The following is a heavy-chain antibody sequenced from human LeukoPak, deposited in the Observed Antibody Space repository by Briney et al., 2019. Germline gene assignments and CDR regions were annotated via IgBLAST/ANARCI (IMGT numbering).Heavy chain of an antibody. D-gene: IGHD1-26*01. CDR2: IGVYSGNT. Sequence: ASVKVSCKASGYTFTSYGISWVRQAPGQGLEWMGWIGVYSGNTNYAQKLQGRVTMTTDTSTSTAYMELRSLRSDDTAVYYCARDSGSYSRDYFDYWGQGTLVTVSS. V-gene: IGHV1-18*01. J-gene: IGHJ4*02. CDR3: ARDSGSYSRDYFDY. CDR1: GYTFTSYG.